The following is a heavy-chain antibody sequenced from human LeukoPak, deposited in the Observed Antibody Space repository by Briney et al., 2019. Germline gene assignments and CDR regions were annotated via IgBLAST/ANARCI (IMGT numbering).Heavy chain of an antibody. D-gene: IGHD6-13*01. J-gene: IGHJ4*02. Sequence: MSSETLSLTCTVSGGSISSSSYYWGWIRQPPGKGLEWIGSIYYSGSTYYNPSLKSRVTISVDTSKNQFSLKLSSVTAADTAVYYCARGTGSSWYLVDYWGQGTLVTVSS. CDR1: GGSISSSSYY. CDR3: ARGTGSSWYLVDY. CDR2: IYYSGST. V-gene: IGHV4-39*07.